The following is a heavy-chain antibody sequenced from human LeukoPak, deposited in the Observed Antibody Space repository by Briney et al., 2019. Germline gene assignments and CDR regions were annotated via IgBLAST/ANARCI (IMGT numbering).Heavy chain of an antibody. V-gene: IGHV3-53*01. J-gene: IGHJ3*02. CDR2: IYGDVDT. CDR3: ARGVTVRGGPFDI. D-gene: IGHD2-21*02. CDR1: GFSVIGNY. Sequence: PGGSLRLSCAASGFSVIGNYMNWVRQAPGKGLEWVSLIYGDVDTYYADSVKGRFIIPRDNSKDILHLQMNSLRAEDTAIYYCARGVTVRGGPFDIWGQGTMVTVSS.